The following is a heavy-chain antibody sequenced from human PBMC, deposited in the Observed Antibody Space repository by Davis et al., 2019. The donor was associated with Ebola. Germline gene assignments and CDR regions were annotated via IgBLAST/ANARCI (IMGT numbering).Heavy chain of an antibody. J-gene: IGHJ5*02. CDR3: ARDQIPRGGDWFDP. Sequence: GESLKISCVVSGFTFSNYEMNWVRQAPGKGLEGVSYIRVRGDNYYYADSVKGRFTISRDNAKNSVYLQMNSLRVEDTAVYYCARDQIPRGGDWFDPWGQGTLVTVSS. CDR2: IRVRGDNY. D-gene: IGHD1-26*01. V-gene: IGHV3-48*03. CDR1: GFTFSNYE.